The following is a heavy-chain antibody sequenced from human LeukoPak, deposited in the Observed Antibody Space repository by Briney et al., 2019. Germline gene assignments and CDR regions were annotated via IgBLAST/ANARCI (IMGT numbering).Heavy chain of an antibody. CDR3: ARVRTFFGVVILDY. Sequence: PSETLSLTCTVSGGSISSSSSYYWGWIRQPPGKGLECIGSIYYSGSTYYNPSLKSRVTISVDTSKNQFSLKLSSVTAADTAVYYCARVRTFFGVVILDYWGQGTLVTVSS. CDR1: GGSISSSSSYY. CDR2: IYYSGST. J-gene: IGHJ4*02. D-gene: IGHD3-3*01. V-gene: IGHV4-39*01.